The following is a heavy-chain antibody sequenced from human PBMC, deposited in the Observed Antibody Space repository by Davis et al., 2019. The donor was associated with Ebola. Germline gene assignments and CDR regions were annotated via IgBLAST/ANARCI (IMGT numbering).Heavy chain of an antibody. Sequence: PSETLSLTCTVSGGSISSYYWSWIRQPAGKGLEWIGRIYTSGSTNYNPSLKSRVTMSVDTSKNQFSLKLSSVTAADTAVYYCARAQYCSGGSCYQGDAFDSWGQGTMVTVSS. J-gene: IGHJ3*02. CDR1: GGSISSYY. D-gene: IGHD2-15*01. CDR2: IYTSGST. V-gene: IGHV4-4*07. CDR3: ARAQYCSGGSCYQGDAFDS.